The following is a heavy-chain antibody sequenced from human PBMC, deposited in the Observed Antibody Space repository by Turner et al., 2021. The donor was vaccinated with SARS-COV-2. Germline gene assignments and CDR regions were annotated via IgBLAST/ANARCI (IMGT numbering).Heavy chain of an antibody. CDR3: ARQGDYYDSSGYYPDAFDI. CDR1: GFTFSSYT. Sequence: EVQLVESGGGLVKPGGSLRLSCEASGFTFSSYTMDWVRQAPGKGLEWVSSISSISSYIYYADSVKGRFTISRDNAKNSLYLQMNSLRAEDTAVFYCARQGDYYDSSGYYPDAFDIWGQGTMVTVSS. V-gene: IGHV3-21*01. D-gene: IGHD3-22*01. J-gene: IGHJ3*02. CDR2: ISSISSYI.